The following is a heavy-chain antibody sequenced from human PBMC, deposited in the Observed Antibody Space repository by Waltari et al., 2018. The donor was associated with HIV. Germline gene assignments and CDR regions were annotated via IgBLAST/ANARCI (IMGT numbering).Heavy chain of an antibody. D-gene: IGHD1-1*01. V-gene: IGHV3-48*04. J-gene: IGHJ4*02. CDR3: ARTTHGIDF. CDR1: GFTFSSYN. CDR2: ITSSGYTI. Sequence: EVQLVESGGGLVQPGGSLRLSCVASGFTFSSYNMNWVRQAPGKGLEWLSYITSSGYTIYYADSVECRFPVSRDNATNSLYLEMNSLRAEDTAVYYCARTTHGIDFGGQGTLVTVSS.